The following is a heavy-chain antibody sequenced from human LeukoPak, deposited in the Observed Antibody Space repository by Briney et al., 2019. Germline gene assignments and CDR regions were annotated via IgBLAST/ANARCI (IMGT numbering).Heavy chain of an antibody. D-gene: IGHD5-18*01. CDR3: ASWNPAMVFRGH. CDR1: GFTFSSNS. CDR2: ISSSSSYI. Sequence: PGGSLRLSCAASGFTFSSNSMNWVRQAPGKGLEWVSSISSSSSYIYYADSVKGRFTISRDNAKNSLYLQMNSLRAEDTAVYYCASWNPAMVFRGHWGQGTLVTVSS. V-gene: IGHV3-21*01. J-gene: IGHJ4*02.